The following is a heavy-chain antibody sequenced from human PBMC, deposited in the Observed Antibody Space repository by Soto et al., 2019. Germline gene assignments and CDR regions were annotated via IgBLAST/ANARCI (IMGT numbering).Heavy chain of an antibody. D-gene: IGHD6-19*01. CDR3: ARRSSGWYFDY. V-gene: IGHV3-23*01. CDR1: GFTFSSYA. CDR2: ISGSGDST. J-gene: IGHJ4*02. Sequence: EVQLLESGGGLVQPGGSQRLSCAASGFTFSSYAMNWVRQAPGKGLEWVSVISGSGDSTYYADSVKGRFTISRDNSKNTLYLQMNSLRAEDTAVYYCARRSSGWYFDYWGQGTLVTVSS.